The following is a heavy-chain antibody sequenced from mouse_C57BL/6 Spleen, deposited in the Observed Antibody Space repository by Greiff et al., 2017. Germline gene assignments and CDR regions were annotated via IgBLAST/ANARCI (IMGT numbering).Heavy chain of an antibody. CDR1: GYSITSGYY. CDR2: ISYDGSN. CDR3: ARETTVVDY. D-gene: IGHD1-1*01. Sequence: EVQRVESGPGLVKPSQSLSLTCSVTGYSITSGYYWNWIRQFPGNKLEWMGYISYDGSNNYNPSLKNRISITRDTSKNQFFLKLKSVTTEDTATYYCARETTVVDYWGQGTTLTVSS. V-gene: IGHV3-6*01. J-gene: IGHJ2*01.